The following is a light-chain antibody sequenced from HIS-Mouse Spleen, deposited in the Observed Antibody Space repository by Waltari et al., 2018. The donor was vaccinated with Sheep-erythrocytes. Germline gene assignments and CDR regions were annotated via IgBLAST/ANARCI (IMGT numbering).Light chain of an antibody. V-gene: IGLV2-11*01. CDR1: SSDVGDYNY. CDR3: CSYAGSYNHV. CDR2: DVS. J-gene: IGLJ1*01. Sequence: QSALTQPRSVSGSPGQSVTIPCTAPSSDVGDYNYVSWYQQHPGKAPKLMIYDVSKRPSGVPDRFSGSKSGNTASLTISGLQAEDEADYYCCSYAGSYNHVFATGTKVTVL.